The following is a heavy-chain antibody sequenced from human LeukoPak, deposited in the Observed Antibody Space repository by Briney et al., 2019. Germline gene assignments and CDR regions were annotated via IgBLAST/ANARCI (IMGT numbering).Heavy chain of an antibody. CDR1: GFTFSSYA. V-gene: IGHV3-23*01. J-gene: IGHJ4*02. Sequence: GGSLRLSCAASGFTFSSYAMSWVRQAPGKGVEWVSAISGIGGSTYYADSLKGRFTISRDNSKNTLYLQMNSLRAEDTAVYYCAKLGVTTPVDYWGQGTLVTVSS. CDR3: AKLGVTTPVDY. D-gene: IGHD4-17*01. CDR2: ISGIGGST.